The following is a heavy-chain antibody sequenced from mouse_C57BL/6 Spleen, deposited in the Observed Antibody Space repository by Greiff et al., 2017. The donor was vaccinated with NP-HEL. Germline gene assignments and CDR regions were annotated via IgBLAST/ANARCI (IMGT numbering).Heavy chain of an antibody. CDR3: ARDPEHFDY. V-gene: IGHV5-4*01. CDR2: ISDGGSYT. CDR1: GFTFSSYA. Sequence: EVKLVESGGGLVKPGGSLKLSCAASGFTFSSYAMSWVRQTPEKRLEWVATISDGGSYTYYPDNVKGRFTISRDNAKNNLYLQMSHLKSEDTAMYYCARDPEHFDYWGQGTTLTVSS. J-gene: IGHJ2*01.